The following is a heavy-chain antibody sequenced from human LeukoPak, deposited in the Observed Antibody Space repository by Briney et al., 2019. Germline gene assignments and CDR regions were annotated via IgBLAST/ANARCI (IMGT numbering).Heavy chain of an antibody. J-gene: IGHJ4*02. D-gene: IGHD1-26*01. V-gene: IGHV3-21*01. CDR2: ISSSSSYI. CDR3: AKDKRGGIVGATFDY. CDR1: GFTFSSYS. Sequence: GGSLRLSCAASGFTFSSYSMNWVRQAPGKGLEWVSSISSSSSYIYYADSVKGRFTISRDNAKNSLYLQMNSLRAEDTAVYYCAKDKRGGIVGATFDYWGQGTLVTVSS.